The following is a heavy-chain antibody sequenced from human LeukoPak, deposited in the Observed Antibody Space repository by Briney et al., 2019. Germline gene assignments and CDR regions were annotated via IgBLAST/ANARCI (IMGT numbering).Heavy chain of an antibody. Sequence: GESLKISCKGSGYSFINYWIGWVRQMPGKGLEWMGIIYPGDSDTRYSPSFRGQVTISADKSINTAYLQWSSLKASDTAMYFCARQTTSSWYLNRAYMDVWGKGTTVTVSS. CDR3: ARQTTSSWYLNRAYMDV. CDR1: GYSFINYW. J-gene: IGHJ6*03. D-gene: IGHD6-13*01. CDR2: IYPGDSDT. V-gene: IGHV5-51*01.